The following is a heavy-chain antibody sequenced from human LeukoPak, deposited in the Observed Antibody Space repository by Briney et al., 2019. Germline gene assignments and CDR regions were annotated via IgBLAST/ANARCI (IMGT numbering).Heavy chain of an antibody. Sequence: GGSLRLSCAVSGFTFSNFWMSWVRQAPGRGLEWVANIHPEGNEKYHVESVKGRFTISRDNAKNSLFLQMNGLRVEDTAVYYCARGDDFSGDHWCQGTLVTVSS. CDR2: IHPEGNEK. J-gene: IGHJ4*02. CDR1: GFTFSNFW. V-gene: IGHV3-7*04. CDR3: ARGDDFSGDH. D-gene: IGHD1-1*01.